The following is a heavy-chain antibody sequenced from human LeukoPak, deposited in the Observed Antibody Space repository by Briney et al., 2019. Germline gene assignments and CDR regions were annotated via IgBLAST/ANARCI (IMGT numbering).Heavy chain of an antibody. Sequence: SETLSLTCTVSGGSISSYYWSWIRQPPGKGLEWIGYIYYSGRTNYNPSLKSRVTISVDTSKNQFSLKLSSVTAADTAVYYCARDRRVGILTGYSENWGQGTLVTVSS. D-gene: IGHD3-9*01. J-gene: IGHJ4*02. CDR2: IYYSGRT. CDR3: ARDRRVGILTGYSEN. V-gene: IGHV4-59*12. CDR1: GGSISSYY.